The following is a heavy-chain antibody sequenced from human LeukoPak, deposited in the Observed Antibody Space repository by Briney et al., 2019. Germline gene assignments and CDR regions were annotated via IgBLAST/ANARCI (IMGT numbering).Heavy chain of an antibody. CDR1: GGSISGSSYY. D-gene: IGHD4-17*01. J-gene: IGHJ5*02. V-gene: IGHV4-39*01. CDR2: IYYSGST. Sequence: SETLSLTCTVSGGSISGSSYYWGWIRQPPGKGLEWIGSIYYSGSTYYNPSLKSRVTISVDTSKNQFSLKLSSVTAADTAVYYCARVDYGDYLNWFDPWGQGTLVTVSS. CDR3: ARVDYGDYLNWFDP.